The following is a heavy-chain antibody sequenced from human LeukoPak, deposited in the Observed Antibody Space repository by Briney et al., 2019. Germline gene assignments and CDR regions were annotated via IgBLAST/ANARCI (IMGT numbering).Heavy chain of an antibody. CDR2: ISGGGGST. V-gene: IGHV3-23*01. CDR3: AKDRYCGGGTCYWSYFDY. J-gene: IGHJ4*02. CDR1: GFTFRTYA. Sequence: GGSLRLSCAASGFTFRTYAMSWVRQAPGKGLEWVSAISGGGGSTYYADSVKGRFTISRDNSKNTLFLQMNSLRAEDTVVYYCAKDRYCGGGTCYWSYFDYWGQGTLVTVSS. D-gene: IGHD2-15*01.